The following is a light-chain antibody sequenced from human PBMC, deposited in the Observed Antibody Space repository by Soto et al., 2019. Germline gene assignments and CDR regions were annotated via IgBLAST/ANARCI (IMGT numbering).Light chain of an antibody. CDR2: YDN. J-gene: IGLJ1*01. CDR3: ASWDDRLNAYV. Sequence: SVLTQPPSVSEAPRQRVTISCSGSSSNIGNNAVNWYQQLPGQAPKIVIYYDNLLTSGVSDRFSGSKSGISASLAISDLQSDDEADYYCASWDDRLNAYVFGPGTKVTVL. V-gene: IGLV1-36*01. CDR1: SSNIGNNA.